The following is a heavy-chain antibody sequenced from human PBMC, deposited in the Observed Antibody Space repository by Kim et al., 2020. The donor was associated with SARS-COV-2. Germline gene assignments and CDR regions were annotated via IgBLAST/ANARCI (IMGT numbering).Heavy chain of an antibody. Sequence: GGSLRLSCAASGFTFSSYAMTWVRQPPGKGLEWVSTISEADGRTTFYADSVKGRFTIFRDNSKATLFLQMNSLRVDDTAVYYCGGWISGSSTQLHYWGQGTLVTVSS. CDR1: GFTFSSYA. V-gene: IGHV3-23*01. D-gene: IGHD3-10*01. J-gene: IGHJ4*02. CDR2: ISEADGRTT. CDR3: GGWISGSSTQLHY.